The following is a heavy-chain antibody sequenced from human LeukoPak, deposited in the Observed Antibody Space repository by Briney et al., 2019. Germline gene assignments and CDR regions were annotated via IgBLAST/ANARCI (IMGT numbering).Heavy chain of an antibody. CDR1: GGTFSSYG. D-gene: IGHD6-19*01. J-gene: IGHJ4*02. V-gene: IGHV1-69*13. CDR3: ARYSGSRKRVFDY. CDR2: IIPIFGTA. Sequence: ASVKVSCKASGGTFSSYGISWVRQAPGQGLEWMGGIIPIFGTANYAQKFQGRVTITADESTSTAYMELSSLRSEDTAVYYCARYSGSRKRVFDYWGQGTLVTVSS.